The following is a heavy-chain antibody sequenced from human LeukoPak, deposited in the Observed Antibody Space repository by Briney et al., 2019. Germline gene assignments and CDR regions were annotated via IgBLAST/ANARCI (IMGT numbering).Heavy chain of an antibody. Sequence: PSQTLSLTCTVSGGSISSGGYYWSWIRQHPGKGLEWIGYIYYSGSTYYNPSLKSRVTISVDTSKNQFSLKLSSVTAADTAVYYCARGTVTTGNYYFDYWGQGTLVTVSS. CDR2: IYYSGST. J-gene: IGHJ4*02. D-gene: IGHD4-4*01. CDR1: GGSISSGGYY. CDR3: ARGTVTTGNYYFDY. V-gene: IGHV4-31*03.